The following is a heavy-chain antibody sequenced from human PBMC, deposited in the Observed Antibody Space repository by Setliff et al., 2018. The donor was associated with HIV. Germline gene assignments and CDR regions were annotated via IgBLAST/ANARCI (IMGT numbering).Heavy chain of an antibody. J-gene: IGHJ4*02. CDR1: GYNLHNYG. D-gene: IGHD5-12*01. CDR3: ARGKTWLRFLDY. CDR2: INTHTGNT. V-gene: IGHV1-18*01. Sequence: ASVKVSCKASGYNLHNYGITWVRQAPGRGLEWMGWINTHTGNTNSAQRFQGRVTMTTDTSTSTAYMEPRSLRSDDTAVYYCARGKTWLRFLDYWGQGTLVTVSS.